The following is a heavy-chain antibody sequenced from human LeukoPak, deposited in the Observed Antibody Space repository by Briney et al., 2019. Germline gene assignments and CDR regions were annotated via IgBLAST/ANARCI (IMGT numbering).Heavy chain of an antibody. J-gene: IGHJ4*02. CDR1: GGTFSSYA. D-gene: IGHD3-3*01. Sequence: ASVKVSCKASGGTFSSYAISWVRQAPGQGLEWMGRIIPILGIANYAQKFQGRVTITADKSTGTAYMELSSLRSEDTAAYYCARSITYYDFWSGYFPFDYWGQGTLVTVSS. V-gene: IGHV1-69*04. CDR3: ARSITYYDFWSGYFPFDY. CDR2: IIPILGIA.